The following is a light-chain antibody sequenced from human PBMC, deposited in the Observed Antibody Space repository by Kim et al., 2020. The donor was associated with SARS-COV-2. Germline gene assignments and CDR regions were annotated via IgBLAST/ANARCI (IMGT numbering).Light chain of an antibody. CDR1: ALPKQY. Sequence: SYELTQPPSVSVSPGQTARITCSGDALPKQYAYWYQQKPGQAPVLVIYKDSERPSGIPERFSGSSSGTTATLTISGVQTGDEADYYCQSADSSGCYLVFG. CDR3: QSADSSGCYLV. J-gene: IGLJ3*02. CDR2: KDS. V-gene: IGLV3-25*03.